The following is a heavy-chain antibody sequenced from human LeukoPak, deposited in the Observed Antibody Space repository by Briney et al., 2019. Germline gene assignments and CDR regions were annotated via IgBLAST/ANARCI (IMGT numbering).Heavy chain of an antibody. Sequence: GGSLRLSCAASGFTFSTYDMNWVRQAPGKGLEWVSAISGSGGSTYYADSVKGRFTISRDNSKNTLYLLMNSLRAEDTAVYYCAKTPYSSSWYRYFDYWGQGTLVTVSS. CDR1: GFTFSTYD. J-gene: IGHJ4*02. CDR2: ISGSGGST. V-gene: IGHV3-23*01. D-gene: IGHD6-13*01. CDR3: AKTPYSSSWYRYFDY.